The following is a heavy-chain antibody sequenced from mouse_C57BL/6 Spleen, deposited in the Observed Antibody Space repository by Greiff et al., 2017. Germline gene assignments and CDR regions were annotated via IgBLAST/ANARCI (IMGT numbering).Heavy chain of an antibody. D-gene: IGHD1-1*01. J-gene: IGHJ3*01. V-gene: IGHV1-15*01. CDR2: IDPETGGT. Sequence: QVQLKQSGAELVRPGASVTLSCKASGYTFTDYEMHWVKQTPVHGLEWIGAIDPETGGTAYNQKFKGKAILTADKSSSTAYMELRSLTSEDSAVYYCTRPYGSSYGFAYWGQGTLVTVSA. CDR3: TRPYGSSYGFAY. CDR1: GYTFTDYE.